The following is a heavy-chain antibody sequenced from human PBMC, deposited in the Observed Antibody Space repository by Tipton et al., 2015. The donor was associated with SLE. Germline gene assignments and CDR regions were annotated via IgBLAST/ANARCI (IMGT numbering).Heavy chain of an antibody. CDR1: GYTFTTYG. CDR3: AREHFYESSGYYLGFYYFDY. D-gene: IGHD3-22*01. V-gene: IGHV1-18*01. J-gene: IGHJ4*02. Sequence: QVQLVQSGAEVKKPGASVKVSCKASGYTFTTYGVSWVRQAPGQGLEWMGWTSTFNGKTNYSQNFQGRVTMTTDTSTSTAYMELRSLRSDGTAVYYCAREHFYESSGYYLGFYYFDYWGQGTLVTVSS. CDR2: TSTFNGKT.